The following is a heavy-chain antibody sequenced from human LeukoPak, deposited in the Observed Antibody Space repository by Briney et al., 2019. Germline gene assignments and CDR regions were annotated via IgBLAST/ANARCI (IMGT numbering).Heavy chain of an antibody. D-gene: IGHD3-22*01. Sequence: GESLKISCKGYGNIFTNNCIAWVRQMPGKGLEWIGIINPDNADTQYSPSFHDQVTISVNTSITTAYQQWSSLKASDTAKYYCAKRRNDVYDTRPWDPDYWGQGTLVTVSS. V-gene: IGHV5-51*01. CDR1: GNIFTNNC. CDR2: INPDNADT. J-gene: IGHJ4*01. CDR3: AKRRNDVYDTRPWDPDY.